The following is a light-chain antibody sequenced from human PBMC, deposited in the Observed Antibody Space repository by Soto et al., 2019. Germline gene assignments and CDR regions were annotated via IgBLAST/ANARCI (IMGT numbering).Light chain of an antibody. Sequence: DIQMTQSPSTLSASVRDRVTITCRASQSINRRLAWYQQKPGKAPKLLIYEASSLESGVPSRFSRSGSGTEFTLTISSLQPDDFATYYCQQYNSYRWTFGQGTKVDIK. V-gene: IGKV1-5*01. J-gene: IGKJ1*01. CDR1: QSINRR. CDR2: EAS. CDR3: QQYNSYRWT.